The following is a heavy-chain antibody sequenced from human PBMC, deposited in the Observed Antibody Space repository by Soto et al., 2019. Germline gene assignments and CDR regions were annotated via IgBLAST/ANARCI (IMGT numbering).Heavy chain of an antibody. CDR2: IYYSGST. CDR3: ARGTYYYDSSGPKLGYFDY. D-gene: IGHD3-22*01. J-gene: IGHJ4*02. V-gene: IGHV4-31*03. Sequence: SETLSLTCTVSGGSISSGGYYWSWIRHHPGKGLEWIGYIYYSGSTYYNPSLKSRVTISVDTSKNQFSLKLSSVTAADTAVYYCARGTYYYDSSGPKLGYFDYWGQGTLVTVSS. CDR1: GGSISSGGYY.